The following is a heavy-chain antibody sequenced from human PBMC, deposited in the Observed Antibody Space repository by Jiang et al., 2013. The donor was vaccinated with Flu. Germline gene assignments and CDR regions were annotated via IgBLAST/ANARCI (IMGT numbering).Heavy chain of an antibody. CDR2: IYYSGST. CDR1: GGSISSSSYY. CDR3: ARDGYYYDSSVVRREEGFDY. J-gene: IGHJ4*02. D-gene: IGHD3-22*01. Sequence: LLKPSETLSLTCTVSGGSISSSSYYWGWIRQPPGKGLEWIGSIYYSGSTYYNPSLKSRVTISVDTSKNQFSLKLSSVTAADTAVYYCARDGYYYDSSVVRREEGFDYWGQGTLVTVSS. V-gene: IGHV4-39*02.